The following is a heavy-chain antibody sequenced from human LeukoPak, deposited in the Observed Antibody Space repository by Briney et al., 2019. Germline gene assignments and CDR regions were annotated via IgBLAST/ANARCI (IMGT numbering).Heavy chain of an antibody. J-gene: IGHJ4*02. CDR3: ARHVTGYYFDS. Sequence: SETLSLTCTVSGGSISSYYWSWIRQPPGKGLEWIGYIYYRGSTNYNPSLKSRVTISVDTSKNQFSLKLSSVTAADTAVYYCARHVTGYYFDSWGQGTLVTVPS. D-gene: IGHD1-14*01. CDR1: GGSISSYY. V-gene: IGHV4-59*08. CDR2: IYYRGST.